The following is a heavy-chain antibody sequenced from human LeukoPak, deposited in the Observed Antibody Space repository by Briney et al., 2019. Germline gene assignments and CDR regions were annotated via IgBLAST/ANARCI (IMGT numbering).Heavy chain of an antibody. D-gene: IGHD3-10*01. CDR3: ARVQGSGSSWGLDY. V-gene: IGHV3-72*01. Sequence: HPGGSLRLSCAASGFTFSDHYMDWVRQAPGKGLEWVGRVRNKANSHTTEYAASVKGRFTISRDDSKNSLYLQMNSLKTEDTAVYSCARVQGSGSSWGLDYWGQGTLVTVSS. J-gene: IGHJ4*02. CDR1: GFTFSDHY. CDR2: VRNKANSHTT.